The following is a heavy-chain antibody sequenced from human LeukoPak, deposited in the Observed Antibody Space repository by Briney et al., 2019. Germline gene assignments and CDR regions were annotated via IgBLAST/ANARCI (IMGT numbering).Heavy chain of an antibody. D-gene: IGHD1-1*01. Sequence: SETLSLTCAVSGDSISSNNWWTWVRQPPGKGLEWIGEISHSGSIRYNPPLGSRVTISVDTSKNQFSLKLSSVTAADTAVYFCARVPGTTPFDYWGQGTLVTVSS. CDR3: ARVPGTTPFDY. V-gene: IGHV4-4*02. CDR2: ISHSGSI. CDR1: GDSISSNNW. J-gene: IGHJ4*02.